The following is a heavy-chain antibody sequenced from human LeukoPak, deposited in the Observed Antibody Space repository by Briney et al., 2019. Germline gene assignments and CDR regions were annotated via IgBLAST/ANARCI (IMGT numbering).Heavy chain of an antibody. Sequence: SETLSLTCTVSGGSIRSYYWSWIRQPPGKGLEWLGYIYYSGTTNYNPSLKSRVTISVDTSKNQFSLKLSSVTAADTAVYYCARPYSSGWYPFDYWGQGNLVTVSS. CDR1: GGSIRSYY. V-gene: IGHV4-59*08. CDR2: IYYSGTT. CDR3: ARPYSSGWYPFDY. J-gene: IGHJ4*02. D-gene: IGHD6-19*01.